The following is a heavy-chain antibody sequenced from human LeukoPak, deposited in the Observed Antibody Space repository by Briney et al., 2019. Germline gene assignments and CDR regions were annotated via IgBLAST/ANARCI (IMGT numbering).Heavy chain of an antibody. CDR3: AKDSSSMYYYGSGSYYSNDY. D-gene: IGHD3-10*01. V-gene: IGHV3-30*18. CDR2: ISYDGSNK. J-gene: IGHJ4*02. Sequence: GRSLRLSCAASGFTFSSYGMHWVRQAPGKGLEWVAVISYDGSNKYYADSVKGRFTISRDNSKNTLYLQMNSLRAEDTAVYYCAKDSSSMYYYGSGSYYSNDYWGQGTLVTVSS. CDR1: GFTFSSYG.